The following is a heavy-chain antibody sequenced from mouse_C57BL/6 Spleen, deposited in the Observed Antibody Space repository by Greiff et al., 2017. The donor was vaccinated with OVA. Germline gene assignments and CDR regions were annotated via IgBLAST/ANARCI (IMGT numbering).Heavy chain of an antibody. CDR3: AREYDYDDAMDY. CDR2: IWCGGST. D-gene: IGHD2-4*01. V-gene: IGHV2-2*01. J-gene: IGHJ4*01. CDR1: GFSLTSYG. Sequence: VQLQQSGPGLVQPSQSLSITCTVSGFSLTSYGLHWVRPSPGKGLEWLGVIWCGGSTDYNAAFISRLSISKDNSKSQVFFKMSSLQADDTAIYYCAREYDYDDAMDYWGQGTSVTVSS.